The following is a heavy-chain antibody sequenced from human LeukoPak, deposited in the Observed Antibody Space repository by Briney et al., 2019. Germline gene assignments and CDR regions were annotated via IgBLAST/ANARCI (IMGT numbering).Heavy chain of an antibody. CDR3: ARGTWDPPGGADFDY. Sequence: PSETLSLTCTVSGGSISSYYWSWIRQPPGKGLEWIGYIYYSGSTNYNPSLKSRVTISVDTSKNQFSLKLSSVTAADTAVYYCARGTWDPPGGADFDYWGQGTLVTVSS. CDR1: GGSISSYY. J-gene: IGHJ4*02. D-gene: IGHD2-8*02. V-gene: IGHV4-59*01. CDR2: IYYSGST.